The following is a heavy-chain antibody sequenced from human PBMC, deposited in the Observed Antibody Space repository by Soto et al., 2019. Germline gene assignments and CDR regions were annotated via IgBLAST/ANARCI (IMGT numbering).Heavy chain of an antibody. CDR1: VGSINSDNYF. Sequence: TLSLTCTVSVGSINSDNYFWSWILQHPGKGLEWIGYIDYIGRAYYNPSLKSRVTISVDTSKNQFSLKLSSVTAADTAVYYCALTPGYSSGWWGFQHWGQGTLVTVSS. J-gene: IGHJ1*01. CDR3: ALTPGYSSGWWGFQH. V-gene: IGHV4-31*02. CDR2: IDYIGRA. D-gene: IGHD6-19*01.